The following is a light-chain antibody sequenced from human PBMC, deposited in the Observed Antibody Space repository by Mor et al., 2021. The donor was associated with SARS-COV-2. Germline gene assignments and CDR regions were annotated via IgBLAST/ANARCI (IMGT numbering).Light chain of an antibody. V-gene: IGLV1-51*01. CDR1: NF. CDR3: GTWDSSLNLFL. CDR2: DNT. Sequence: NFVSWYLHFPGIHPHLLIYDNTHRPAKISDRFSASKSGTSATLVITGLQTGDEADYYCGTWDSSLNLFLFGGGTKLTVL. J-gene: IGLJ3*02.